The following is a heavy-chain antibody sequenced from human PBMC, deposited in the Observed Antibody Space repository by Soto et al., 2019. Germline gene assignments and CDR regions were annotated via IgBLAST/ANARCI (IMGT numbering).Heavy chain of an antibody. V-gene: IGHV1-18*04. CDR1: GYTFTSYG. CDR2: ISAYNGNT. CDR3: ARGYDFWSGYYTDPDYYYDYGMDV. D-gene: IGHD3-3*01. Sequence: QVQLVQSGAEVKKPVASVKVSCKASGYTFTSYGISWVRQAPGQGLEWMGWISAYNGNTNYAQKLQGRVTITTDTSTSTAYMELRSLRSDDTAVYYCARGYDFWSGYYTDPDYYYDYGMDVWGQGTTVTVSS. J-gene: IGHJ6*02.